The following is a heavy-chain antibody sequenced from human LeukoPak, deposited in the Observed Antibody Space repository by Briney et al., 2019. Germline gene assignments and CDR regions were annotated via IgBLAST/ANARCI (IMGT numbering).Heavy chain of an antibody. J-gene: IGHJ4*02. Sequence: ASVKVSCKASGYTFTGYYMHWVRQAPRQGLEWMGWINPNSGGTNYAQKFQGRVTMTRDTSISTAYMELSRLRSDDTAVYYCARGGPRYSSSWYEVDYWGQGTLVTVSS. V-gene: IGHV1-2*02. D-gene: IGHD6-13*01. CDR3: ARGGPRYSSSWYEVDY. CDR1: GYTFTGYY. CDR2: INPNSGGT.